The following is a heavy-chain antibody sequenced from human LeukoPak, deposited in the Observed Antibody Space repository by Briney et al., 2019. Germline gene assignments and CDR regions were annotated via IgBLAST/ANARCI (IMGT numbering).Heavy chain of an antibody. CDR3: ARVAVRYYGSGSLALGY. V-gene: IGHV1-2*04. Sequence: ASVKVSCKASGYTFTGYYMHWVRQAPGQGLEWMGWINPNSGGTNYAQKFQGWVTMTRDTSISTAYMELSRLRSDDTAVYYCARVAVRYYGSGSLALGYWGQGTLVTVSS. CDR1: GYTFTGYY. CDR2: INPNSGGT. D-gene: IGHD3-10*01. J-gene: IGHJ4*02.